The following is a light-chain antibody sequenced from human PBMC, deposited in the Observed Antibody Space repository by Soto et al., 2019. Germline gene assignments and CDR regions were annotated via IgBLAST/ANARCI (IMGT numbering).Light chain of an antibody. CDR2: GAS. V-gene: IGKV3-20*01. J-gene: IGKJ1*01. CDR3: QQYGSSPRT. Sequence: EIVLTQSPGTLSLSPGERATLSCRASQSVSSSYLAWYQQKPGQASRLLIYGASSRATGIPDRFSGSGSATDFTLTISRLEPEDFAVYYCQQYGSSPRTFGQGTRVEIK. CDR1: QSVSSSY.